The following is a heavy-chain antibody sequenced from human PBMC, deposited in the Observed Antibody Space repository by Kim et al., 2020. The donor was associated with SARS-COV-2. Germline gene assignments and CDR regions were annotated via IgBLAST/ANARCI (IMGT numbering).Heavy chain of an antibody. V-gene: IGHV3-30*18. Sequence: GGSLRLSCAASGFTFSSYGMHWVRQAPGKGLEWVAVISYDGSNKYYADSVKGRFTISRDNSKNTLYLQMNSLRAEDTAVYYCAKEIVGATGYYYYYGMDVWGQGTTVTVSS. CDR2: ISYDGSNK. J-gene: IGHJ6*02. CDR3: AKEIVGATGYYYYYGMDV. CDR1: GFTFSSYG. D-gene: IGHD1-26*01.